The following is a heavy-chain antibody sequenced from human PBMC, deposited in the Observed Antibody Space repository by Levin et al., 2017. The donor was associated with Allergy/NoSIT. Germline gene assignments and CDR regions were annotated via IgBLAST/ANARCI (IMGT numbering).Heavy chain of an antibody. CDR3: ARDPGSGWQPQGTLVNY. D-gene: IGHD6-19*01. J-gene: IGHJ4*02. V-gene: IGHV3-30-3*01. CDR2: ISYDGSNK. Sequence: PGGSLRLSCAASGFTFSSYAMHWVRQAPGKGLEWVAVISYDGSNKYYADSVKGRFTISRDNSKNTLYLQMNSLRAEDTAVYYCARDPGSGWQPQGTLVNYWGQGTLVTVSS. CDR1: GFTFSSYA.